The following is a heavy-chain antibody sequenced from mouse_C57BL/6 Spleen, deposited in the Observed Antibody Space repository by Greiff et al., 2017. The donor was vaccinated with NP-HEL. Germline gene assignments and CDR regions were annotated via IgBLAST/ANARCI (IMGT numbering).Heavy chain of an antibody. J-gene: IGHJ4*01. D-gene: IGHD1-1*01. CDR3: ARWDYGSSSYAMDY. CDR1: GYAFSSSW. Sequence: VQLKESGPELVKPGASVKISCKASGYAFSSSWMNWVKQRPGKGLEWIGRIYPGDGDTNYNGKFKGKATLTADKSSSTAYMQLSSLTSEDSAVYFCARWDYGSSSYAMDYWGQGTSVTVSS. V-gene: IGHV1-82*01. CDR2: IYPGDGDT.